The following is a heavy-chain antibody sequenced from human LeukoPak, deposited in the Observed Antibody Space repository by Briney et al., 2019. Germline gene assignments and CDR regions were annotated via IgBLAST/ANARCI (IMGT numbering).Heavy chain of an antibody. CDR2: ISGSGGST. D-gene: IGHD6-13*01. Sequence: GGSLRLSCAASGFTFTSYAMTWVRHSPGKGLEWVSAISGSGGSTYYADSVKGRFTISRDNSKNTLYLQMNSLRAEDTAVYYCAKDAASSWQFTFDYWGQGTLVTVSS. CDR3: AKDAASSWQFTFDY. J-gene: IGHJ4*02. V-gene: IGHV3-23*01. CDR1: GFTFTSYA.